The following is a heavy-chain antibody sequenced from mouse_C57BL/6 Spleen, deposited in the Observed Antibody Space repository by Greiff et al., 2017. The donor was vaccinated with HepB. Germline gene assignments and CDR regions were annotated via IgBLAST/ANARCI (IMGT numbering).Heavy chain of an antibody. CDR3: ARESLYYYGSSWFAY. J-gene: IGHJ3*01. Sequence: EVQLQQSGPELAKPGASVKISCKASGYTFTDYYMNWVKQSHGKSLEWIGDINPNNGGTSYNQKFKGKATLTVDKSSSTAYMELRSLTSEDSAVYYCARESLYYYGSSWFAYWGQGTLVTVSA. D-gene: IGHD1-1*01. V-gene: IGHV1-26*01. CDR1: GYTFTDYY. CDR2: INPNNGGT.